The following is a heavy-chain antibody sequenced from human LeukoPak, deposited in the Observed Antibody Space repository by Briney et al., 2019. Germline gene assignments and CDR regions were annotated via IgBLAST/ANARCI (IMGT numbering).Heavy chain of an antibody. J-gene: IGHJ5*02. CDR2: IYHSGST. D-gene: IGHD3-3*01. CDR1: GGSISSGGYY. Sequence: PSETLSLTCTVSGGSISSGGYYWSWIRQPPGKGLEWIGYIYHSGSTYYNPSLKSRVTISVDRSKNQFSLKLSSVTAADTAVYYCARETFQDDFWSGYPGNWFDPWGQGTLVTVSS. V-gene: IGHV4-30-2*01. CDR3: ARETFQDDFWSGYPGNWFDP.